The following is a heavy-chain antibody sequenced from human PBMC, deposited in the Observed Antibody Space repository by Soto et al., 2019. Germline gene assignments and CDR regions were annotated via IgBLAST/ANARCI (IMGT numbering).Heavy chain of an antibody. Sequence: PGGSLRLSCVASGITFGSRALSWVRQPPGEGLEWVSTITDSGVDAKYADSVRGRFAISRDNSKNTLYLQMSSLRADNSAIYYGARGSKPSYTWTRSLDLGGRGTLLQVFS. J-gene: IGHJ4*02. CDR3: ARGSKPSYTWTRSLDL. D-gene: IGHD1-1*01. CDR1: GITFGSRA. CDR2: ITDSGVDA. V-gene: IGHV3-23*01.